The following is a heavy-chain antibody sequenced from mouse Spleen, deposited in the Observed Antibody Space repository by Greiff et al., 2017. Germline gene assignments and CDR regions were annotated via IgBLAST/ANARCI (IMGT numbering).Heavy chain of an antibody. V-gene: IGHV1-80*01. J-gene: IGHJ4*01. D-gene: IGHD2-4*01. CDR1: GYAFSSYW. CDR2: IYPGDGDT. CDR3: ARRHDYDGYYAMDY. Sequence: VQLQQSGAELVKPGASVKISCKASGYAFSSYWMNWVKQRPGKGLEWIGQIYPGDGDTNYNGKFKGKATLTADKSSSTAYMQLSSLTSEDSAVYFCARRHDYDGYYAMDYWGQGTSVTVSS.